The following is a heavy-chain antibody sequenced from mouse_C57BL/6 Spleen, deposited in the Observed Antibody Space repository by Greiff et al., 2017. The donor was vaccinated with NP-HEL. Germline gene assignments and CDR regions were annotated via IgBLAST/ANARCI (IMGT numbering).Heavy chain of an antibody. CDR1: GYAFSSYW. CDR2: IYPGDGDT. D-gene: IGHD1-1*01. J-gene: IGHJ1*03. CDR3: ARPYYYGSSYGYFDV. V-gene: IGHV1-80*01. Sequence: QVQLQQSGAELVKPGASVKISCKASGYAFSSYWMNWVKQRPGKGLEWIGQIYPGDGDTNYNGKFKGKATLTADKSSSTAYMQLSSLTSEDSAVYFCARPYYYGSSYGYFDVWGTGTTVTVSS.